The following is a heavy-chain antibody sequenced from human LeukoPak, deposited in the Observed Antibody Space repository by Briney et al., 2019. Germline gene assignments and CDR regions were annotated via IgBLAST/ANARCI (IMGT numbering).Heavy chain of an antibody. J-gene: IGHJ3*02. V-gene: IGHV5-51*01. CDR2: IYPGDSDT. CDR1: GYSFTSYW. Sequence: GESLKISCKGSGYSFTSYWIGWVRQMPGKGLEWMGIIYPGDSDTRYSPSFQGQVTISADKSISTAYLQWSSLKASDTAMYYCAGSPLRDYDILTGYYKDAFDIWGQGTMVTVSS. D-gene: IGHD3-9*01. CDR3: AGSPLRDYDILTGYYKDAFDI.